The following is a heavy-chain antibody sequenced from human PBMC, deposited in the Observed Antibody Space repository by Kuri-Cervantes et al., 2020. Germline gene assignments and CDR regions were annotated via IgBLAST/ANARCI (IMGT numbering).Heavy chain of an antibody. D-gene: IGHD3-10*01. CDR2: ISHDGSNT. CDR1: GFIYSNAY. Sequence: GGSLRLSCAASGFIYSNAYMSWVRQAPGKGLEWVAVISHDGSNTYYADSVKGRFTISRDNSKNTLYLQMNSLISDDTALYYCARDPYGSGDGYFDYWGQGTLVTVSS. CDR3: ARDPYGSGDGYFDY. J-gene: IGHJ4*02. V-gene: IGHV3-30-3*01.